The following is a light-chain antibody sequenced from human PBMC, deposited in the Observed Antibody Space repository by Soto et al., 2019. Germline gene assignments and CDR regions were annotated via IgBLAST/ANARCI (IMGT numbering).Light chain of an antibody. J-gene: IGKJ4*01. CDR1: QSVNRN. Sequence: EIVMTPSPATLSVSPGERATLSCRASQSVNRNLAWYQQKPGQTPRLLIYDASSRATGIPARFSGSGSGTDFTLTISSLQSEDFAVYYCQQYNNWPLTFGGGTNVEIK. CDR3: QQYNNWPLT. V-gene: IGKV3-15*01. CDR2: DAS.